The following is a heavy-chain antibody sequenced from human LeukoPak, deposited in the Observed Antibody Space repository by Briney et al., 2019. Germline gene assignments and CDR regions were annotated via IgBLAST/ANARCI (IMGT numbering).Heavy chain of an antibody. J-gene: IGHJ4*02. CDR1: GFTFNSYG. Sequence: GGSLRLSCAASGFTFNSYGMHWVRQAPGKGLEWVAVMWYDGSNKYYADSVKGRFTISRDDSKNTLYLQMNSLRAEDTAVYYCARDGVAATHFDYWGQGTLVTVSS. D-gene: IGHD2-15*01. V-gene: IGHV3-33*01. CDR2: MWYDGSNK. CDR3: ARDGVAATHFDY.